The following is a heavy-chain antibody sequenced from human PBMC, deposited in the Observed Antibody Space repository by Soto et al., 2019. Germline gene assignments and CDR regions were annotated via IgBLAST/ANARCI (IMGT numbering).Heavy chain of an antibody. Sequence: PGESLRVSCKGSGYSFTSYWSGWVRQMPGKGLEWMGIIYPGDSDTRYSPSFQGQVTISADKSISTAYLQWSSLKASDTAMYYCARLNGICYYGSGSYPYPCMDVWGQGTTVTVSS. V-gene: IGHV5-51*01. CDR2: IYPGDSDT. CDR1: GYSFTSYW. D-gene: IGHD3-10*01. CDR3: ARLNGICYYGSGSYPYPCMDV. J-gene: IGHJ6*02.